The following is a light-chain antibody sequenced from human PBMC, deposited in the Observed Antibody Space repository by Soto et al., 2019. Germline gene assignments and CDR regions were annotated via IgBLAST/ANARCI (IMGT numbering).Light chain of an antibody. J-gene: IGLJ1*01. Sequence: QSALTQPPSVSGSPGQSVAISCTGTSSDIGAYNHVSWYQQPPGTAPKLMIYDVNNRPSGVPDRFSGSKSGNTASLTISGLQADDEADYYCSSFTSSNTYVFGTGTKVTV. V-gene: IGLV2-18*02. CDR3: SSFTSSNTYV. CDR2: DVN. CDR1: SSDIGAYNH.